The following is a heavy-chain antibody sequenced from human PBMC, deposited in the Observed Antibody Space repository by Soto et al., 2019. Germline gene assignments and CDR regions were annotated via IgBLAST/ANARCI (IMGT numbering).Heavy chain of an antibody. J-gene: IGHJ4*02. D-gene: IGHD6-13*01. CDR2: ISGSGGST. Sequence: EVQLLESGGGLVQPGGSLRLSCAASGFTFSSYAMSWVRQAPGKGLEWVSAISGSGGSTYYAESVKGRFTISRDNSKNALYLQMNSLRAEDTAVYYCAKDPYSSSWGYFDYWGQGTLVTVSS. CDR3: AKDPYSSSWGYFDY. CDR1: GFTFSSYA. V-gene: IGHV3-23*01.